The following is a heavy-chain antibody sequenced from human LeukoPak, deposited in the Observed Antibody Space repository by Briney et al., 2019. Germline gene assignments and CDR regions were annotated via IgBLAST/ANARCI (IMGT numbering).Heavy chain of an antibody. Sequence: PSGTLSLTCGVSGGSISNGNWWSWVRQPPGKGLEWIGEIYHTGSTNYNPSLKSRVTISVDTSKNQFSLKLSSVTAADTAVYYCARRVGNKDFFDIWGQGTMVTVSS. J-gene: IGHJ3*02. D-gene: IGHD1-26*01. CDR3: ARRVGNKDFFDI. CDR1: GGSISNGNW. CDR2: IYHTGST. V-gene: IGHV4-4*02.